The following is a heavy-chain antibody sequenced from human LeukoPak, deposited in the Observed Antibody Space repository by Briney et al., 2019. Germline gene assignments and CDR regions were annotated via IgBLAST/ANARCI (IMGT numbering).Heavy chain of an antibody. V-gene: IGHV3-21*01. CDR1: GFTFSSYS. Sequence: PGGSLRLSCAASGFTFSSYSMNWVRQAPGKGLEWVSSISSSSSYIYYADSVKGRFTISRDNAKNSLYLQMNSLRAEDTAVYYCARDSRLYYGSGSYYTYWGQGTLVTVSS. CDR3: ARDSRLYYGSGSYYTY. CDR2: ISSSSSYI. J-gene: IGHJ4*02. D-gene: IGHD3-10*01.